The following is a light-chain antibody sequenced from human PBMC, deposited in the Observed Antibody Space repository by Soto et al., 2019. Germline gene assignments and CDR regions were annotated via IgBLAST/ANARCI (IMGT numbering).Light chain of an antibody. CDR3: QQYNNWAPIT. Sequence: EIVMTQSPATLSVSPGERATLSCRASQSVSSNLAWYKQKPGQAPRLLIYGATTRATGIPARLRGSGSGTEFTLTVSSLQSEDFAVYYCQQYNNWAPITFGQGTRREIK. J-gene: IGKJ5*01. CDR1: QSVSSN. V-gene: IGKV3-15*01. CDR2: GAT.